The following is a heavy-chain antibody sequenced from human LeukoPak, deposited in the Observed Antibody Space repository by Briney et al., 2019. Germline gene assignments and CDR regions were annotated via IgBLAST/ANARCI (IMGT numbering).Heavy chain of an antibody. J-gene: IGHJ4*02. CDR3: ARDPLRYLRVGHYDY. D-gene: IGHD3-9*01. Sequence: GGSLRLSCAASGFTFSSYAMNWVRQVPGKGLEWVSSIDYDSSHIYYAASVRGRFTISRDNARNSVYLQMNSLRVEDTAVYYCARDPLRYLRVGHYDYWGQGTLVAVSS. CDR2: IDYDSSHI. CDR1: GFTFSSYA. V-gene: IGHV3-21*01.